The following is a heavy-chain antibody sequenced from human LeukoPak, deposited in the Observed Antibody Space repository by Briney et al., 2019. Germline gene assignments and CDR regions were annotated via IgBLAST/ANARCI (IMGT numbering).Heavy chain of an antibody. Sequence: SETLSLTCAVDGGSFSGYYWSWIRQPPGKGLEWIGEINHSGSTNYNPSLKSRVTISVDTSKNQFSLKLSSVTAADTAVYYCARGEYCSSTSCYPNWFDPWGQGTLVTVSS. CDR1: GGSFSGYY. CDR2: INHSGST. D-gene: IGHD2-2*01. CDR3: ARGEYCSSTSCYPNWFDP. V-gene: IGHV4-34*01. J-gene: IGHJ5*02.